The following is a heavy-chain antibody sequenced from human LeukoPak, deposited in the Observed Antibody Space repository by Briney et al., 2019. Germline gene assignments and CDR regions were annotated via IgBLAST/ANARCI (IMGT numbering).Heavy chain of an antibody. CDR3: AKDTTALGYCSSTSGRGGFDI. D-gene: IGHD2-2*01. CDR2: ISWNSGSI. CDR1: GFTFDDYA. Sequence: GRSLRLSCAASGFTFDDYAMHWVRQAPGKGLEWVSGISWNSGSIGYADSVKGRFTISRDNAKNSLYLQMNSLRAEDMALYYCAKDTTALGYCSSTSGRGGFDIWGQGTMVTVSS. V-gene: IGHV3-9*03. J-gene: IGHJ3*02.